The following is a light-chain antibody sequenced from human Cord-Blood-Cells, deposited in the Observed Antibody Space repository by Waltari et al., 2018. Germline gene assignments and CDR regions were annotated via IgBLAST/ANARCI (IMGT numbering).Light chain of an antibody. CDR3: QHYYSYPRT. V-gene: IGKV1-8*01. J-gene: IGKJ1*01. CDR2: AAS. Sequence: AIRMTQSPSSFSASTGDRVTIACRASQGISSYLAWYQQKPGKAPKLLIDAASTLQSGVPSRFSGSGSGTDFTLTISCLQSEDFATYYCQHYYSYPRTFGQGTKVEIK. CDR1: QGISSY.